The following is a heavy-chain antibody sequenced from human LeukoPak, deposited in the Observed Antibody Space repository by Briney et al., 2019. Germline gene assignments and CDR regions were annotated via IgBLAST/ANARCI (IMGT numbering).Heavy chain of an antibody. CDR2: ISYDGSNK. D-gene: IGHD3-10*01. J-gene: IGHJ3*02. Sequence: GGSLRLSCAASGFTFTNYGMHWVRQAPGKGLEWVAVISYDGSNKYYADSVKGRFTISRDNSKNTLYLQMNSLRAEDTAVYYCARDGYYYGSGSSVNHAFDIWGQGTMVTVSS. CDR3: ARDGYYYGSGSSVNHAFDI. V-gene: IGHV3-30*19. CDR1: GFTFTNYG.